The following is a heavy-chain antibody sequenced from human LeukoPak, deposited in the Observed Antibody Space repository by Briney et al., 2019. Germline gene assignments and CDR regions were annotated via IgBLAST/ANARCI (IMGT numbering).Heavy chain of an antibody. D-gene: IGHD4/OR15-4a*01. J-gene: IGHJ3*02. V-gene: IGHV1-46*01. CDR2: INPSGGST. CDR3: ARPAGCQPHVAFDI. CDR1: GYTFTCYY. Sequence: DSVKVSCKASGYTFTCYYMHWVRQAPGQGLEWMGIINPSGGSTAYAQKFQGRVTMTRDTSTSTVYMELSSLRSEDTAVYYCARPAGCQPHVAFDIWGQGTMVTVSS.